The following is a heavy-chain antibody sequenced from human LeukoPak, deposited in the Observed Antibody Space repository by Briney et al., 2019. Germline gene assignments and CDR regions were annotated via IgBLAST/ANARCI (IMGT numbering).Heavy chain of an antibody. V-gene: IGHV3-48*03. D-gene: IGHD3-9*01. CDR2: ISSSGSTI. CDR3: ARDFDRRTRKIGRDSLYYYYYYMDV. CDR1: GFTFSSYE. J-gene: IGHJ6*03. Sequence: PGGSLRLSCAASGFTFSSYEMNWVRQAPGKGLEWVSYISSSGSTIYYADSVKGRFTISRDNAKNSLYLQMNSLRAEDTAVYYCARDFDRRTRKIGRDSLYYYYYYMDVWGKGTTVTVSS.